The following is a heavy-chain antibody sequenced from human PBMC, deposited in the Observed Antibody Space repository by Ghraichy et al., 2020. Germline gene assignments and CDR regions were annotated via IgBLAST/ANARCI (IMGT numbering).Heavy chain of an antibody. J-gene: IGHJ6*02. V-gene: IGHV4-34*01. CDR2: INHSGST. D-gene: IGHD1-7*01. CDR3: ARIRVGITGTTWDPTYYYYGMDV. Sequence: SQTLSLTCAVYGGSFSGYYWSWIRQPPGKGLEWIGEINHSGSTNYNPSLKSRVTISVDTSKNQFSLTLSSVTAADTAVYYCARIRVGITGTTWDPTYYYYGMDVWGQGTTVTVSS. CDR1: GGSFSGYY.